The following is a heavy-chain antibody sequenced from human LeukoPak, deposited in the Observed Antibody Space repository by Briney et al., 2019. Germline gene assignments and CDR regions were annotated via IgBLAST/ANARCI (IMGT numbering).Heavy chain of an antibody. D-gene: IGHD2/OR15-2a*01. Sequence: GGSLRLSCVASGYPFSSYSMNWIRQAPGKGGEWVSYISVSGGVRSYADSVKGRFTISRDDARNSLYLQMNSLKDEDTAVYYCARDRGYFYDQLDYWGQGTLVTVSS. J-gene: IGHJ4*02. CDR3: ARDRGYFYDQLDY. CDR1: GYPFSSYS. V-gene: IGHV3-48*02. CDR2: ISVSGGVR.